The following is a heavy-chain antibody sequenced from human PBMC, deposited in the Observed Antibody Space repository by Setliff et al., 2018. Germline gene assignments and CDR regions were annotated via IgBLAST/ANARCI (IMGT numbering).Heavy chain of an antibody. CDR3: ARDGGGDSDAFDI. V-gene: IGHV1-2*06. D-gene: IGHD3-16*01. CDR2: INPSSGAT. Sequence: PGASVKVSCKASGYTFTGYYMYWVRQAPGQGLEWMGRINPSSGATIYAQKFQGRVTMTSDTSISTAYMELGRLRSDDTAVYFCARDGGGDSDAFDIWGQGTMVTVS. J-gene: IGHJ3*02. CDR1: GYTFTGYY.